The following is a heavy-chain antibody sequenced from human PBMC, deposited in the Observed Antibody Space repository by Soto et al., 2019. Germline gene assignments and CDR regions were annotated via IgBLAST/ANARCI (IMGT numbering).Heavy chain of an antibody. J-gene: IGHJ5*02. D-gene: IGHD6-19*01. Sequence: QVQLVQSGAEVKKPGASGKVSCTASGYTFTTYSINWVRKAPGQGLEWMGWINTYNGNTNSAQKFQGRLTKTTNTSTNPPYMELRSLSSDDTAVYYCASLPPRRGLGSWGQGTLVTVSS. V-gene: IGHV1-18*01. CDR2: INTYNGNT. CDR1: GYTFTTYS. CDR3: ASLPPRRGLGS.